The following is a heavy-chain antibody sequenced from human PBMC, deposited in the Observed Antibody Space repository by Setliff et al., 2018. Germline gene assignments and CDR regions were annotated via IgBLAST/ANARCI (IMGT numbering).Heavy chain of an antibody. Sequence: ASVKVSCKASGYRFAAYYIHWLRQAPGQALEWMGSLNPDSGDAEFAQKFQGRVALARDASIATAFMEISGLTSDDTAVYHCATHTLPLGGTLFDQWGLGTLVTVS. V-gene: IGHV1-2*02. CDR2: LNPDSGDA. D-gene: IGHD1-1*01. CDR1: GYRFAAYY. CDR3: ATHTLPLGGTLFDQ. J-gene: IGHJ4*02.